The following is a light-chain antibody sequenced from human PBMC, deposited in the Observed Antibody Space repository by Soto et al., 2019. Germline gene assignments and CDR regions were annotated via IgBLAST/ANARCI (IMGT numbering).Light chain of an antibody. Sequence: EIVMTQSPGTLSLSPLEIATLPCVASQSVSSNYLAWYQQKPGQAPRLLIYGASSRATGIPVRFSGSGSGTEFTLTISSLQSEDFAVYYCQQYNNWPLTFGQGTRLEIK. V-gene: IGKV3-15*01. CDR3: QQYNNWPLT. J-gene: IGKJ5*01. CDR2: GAS. CDR1: QSVSSN.